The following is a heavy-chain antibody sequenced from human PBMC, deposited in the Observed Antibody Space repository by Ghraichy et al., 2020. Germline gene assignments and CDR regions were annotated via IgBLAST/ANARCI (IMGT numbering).Heavy chain of an antibody. CDR3: ARDWAYYYDSSGYYWGH. D-gene: IGHD3-22*01. J-gene: IGHJ4*02. Sequence: GGSLRLSCAASGFIFSTSWMSWVRQAPGKGLEWVANIKQDGSGKYYVDSVKGRFSISRDNARNSLYLQMNSLRAEDTAMYYCARDWAYYYDSSGYYWGHWGQGTLVTVSS. CDR1: GFIFSTSW. CDR2: IKQDGSGK. V-gene: IGHV3-7*03.